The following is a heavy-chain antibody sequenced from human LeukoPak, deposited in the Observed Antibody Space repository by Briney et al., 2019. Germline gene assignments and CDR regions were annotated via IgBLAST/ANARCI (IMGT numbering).Heavy chain of an antibody. CDR3: ARSKITIFGVVITGDDAFDI. Sequence: PSETLSLTCTVSGGSISSYYWSWIRQPPGKGLEWIGYIYYSGSTNYNPSLKSRVTISVDTSKNQFSLKLSSVTAADTAVYYCARSKITIFGVVITGDDAFDIWGQGTMVTVSS. V-gene: IGHV4-59*12. J-gene: IGHJ3*02. D-gene: IGHD3-3*01. CDR2: IYYSGST. CDR1: GGSISSYY.